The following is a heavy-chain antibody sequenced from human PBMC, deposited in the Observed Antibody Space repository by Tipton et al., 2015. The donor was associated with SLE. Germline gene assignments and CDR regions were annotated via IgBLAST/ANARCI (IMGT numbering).Heavy chain of an antibody. CDR3: ARGGYCSGGSCYPEYFHH. J-gene: IGHJ1*01. CDR1: GGPFDNFY. V-gene: IGHV4-34*01. CDR2: INHSGST. Sequence: TLSLTCAVYGGPFDNFYWTWIRQPPGKGLEWIGEINHSGSTYYNPSLKSRVTISVDTSKKQFSLKLSSVTAADTAVYYCARGGYCSGGSCYPEYFHHWGQGTLVTVSS. D-gene: IGHD2-15*01.